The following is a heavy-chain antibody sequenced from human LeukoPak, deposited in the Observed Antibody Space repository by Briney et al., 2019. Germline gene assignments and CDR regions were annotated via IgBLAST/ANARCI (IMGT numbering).Heavy chain of an antibody. CDR1: GGSISNYY. D-gene: IGHD3-16*01. Sequence: SETLSPTCTVSGGSISNYYWSWIRQPPGKGLEWIGYISHSGNTNYNPSLKSRVAISLDPSKNQFSLILSSVTAADTAVYYCARVGRGDYVWGSYSFDYWGQGTLVTVSS. CDR3: ARVGRGDYVWGSYSFDY. V-gene: IGHV4-59*01. J-gene: IGHJ4*02. CDR2: ISHSGNT.